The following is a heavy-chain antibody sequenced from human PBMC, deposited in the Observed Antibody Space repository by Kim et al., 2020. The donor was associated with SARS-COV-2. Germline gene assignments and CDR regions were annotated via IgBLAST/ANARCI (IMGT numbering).Heavy chain of an antibody. V-gene: IGHV3-7*01. CDR3: ARTHYGDYV. J-gene: IGHJ4*02. D-gene: IGHD4-17*01. CDR2: INQGGTEK. CDR1: GFTFSTYW. Sequence: GGSLRLSCAASGFTFSTYWMTWVRQAPGKGLEWVANINQGGTEKYYVDSVKGRFTNAKNSLSLDVNSLRVEDTAVYYCARTHYGDYVWGQGTLVTVSS.